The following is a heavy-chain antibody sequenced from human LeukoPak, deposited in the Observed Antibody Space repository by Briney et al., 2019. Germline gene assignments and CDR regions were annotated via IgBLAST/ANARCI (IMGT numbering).Heavy chain of an antibody. Sequence: PGGSLRLSCAASGFTFSNYWMSWVRQAPGKGLEWVANIKVDGSEKYYLDSVKGRFTISRDNSKNTLYLQMNSLRAEDTAVYYCAKDRGPRGYSYGIDYWGQGTLVTVSS. V-gene: IGHV3-7*03. D-gene: IGHD5-18*01. CDR1: GFTFSNYW. CDR3: AKDRGPRGYSYGIDY. J-gene: IGHJ4*02. CDR2: IKVDGSEK.